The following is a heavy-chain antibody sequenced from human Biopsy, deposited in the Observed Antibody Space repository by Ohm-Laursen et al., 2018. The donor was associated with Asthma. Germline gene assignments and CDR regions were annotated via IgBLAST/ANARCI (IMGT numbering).Heavy chain of an antibody. CDR3: ASQSSGPEFWSGYYDLDD. Sequence: SLRLSCTASGFTFSSYGMHWVRQAPGKGLEWVAVISYDGSKKYYADSVKGRFTISRDNSKNTLYLQMNSLRAEDTAVYYCASQSSGPEFWSGYYDLDDWGQGTLVTVSS. J-gene: IGHJ4*02. V-gene: IGHV3-30*03. D-gene: IGHD3-3*01. CDR2: ISYDGSKK. CDR1: GFTFSSYG.